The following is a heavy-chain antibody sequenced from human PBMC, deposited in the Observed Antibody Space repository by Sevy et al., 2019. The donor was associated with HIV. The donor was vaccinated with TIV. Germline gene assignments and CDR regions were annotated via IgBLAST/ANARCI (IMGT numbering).Heavy chain of an antibody. J-gene: IGHJ5*02. CDR3: ARAPPVRSGDDSLNWFAP. CDR2: IYYTGST. D-gene: IGHD5-12*01. Sequence: SETLSLTCTVSGGSISSYYWSWIRQPPGRGLEYIGYIYYTGSTNYNPSLKSRVTISLDTSKNHFSLNLKSVTAADTAVYYCARAPPVRSGDDSLNWFAPWGQGTLVTVSS. CDR1: GGSISSYY. V-gene: IGHV4-59*01.